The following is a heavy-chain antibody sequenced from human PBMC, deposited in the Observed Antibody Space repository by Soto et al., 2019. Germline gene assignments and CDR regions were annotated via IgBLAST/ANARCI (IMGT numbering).Heavy chain of an antibody. V-gene: IGHV3-7*05. CDR2: IKQDGSEK. Sequence: HPGGSLRLSCAASGFTFSRYWMSWVRQAPGKGLEWVANIKQDGSEKYYVDTVKGRFTISRDNAKNSLYLQMKSLRAEDTAVYYCASEYVAALNYWGQGTLVIVSS. J-gene: IGHJ4*02. CDR1: GFTFSRYW. CDR3: ASEYVAALNY. D-gene: IGHD6-6*01.